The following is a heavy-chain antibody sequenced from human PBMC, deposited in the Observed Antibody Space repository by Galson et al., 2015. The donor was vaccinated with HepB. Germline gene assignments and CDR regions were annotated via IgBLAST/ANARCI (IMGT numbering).Heavy chain of an antibody. J-gene: IGHJ4*02. CDR1: GVTFSSYW. CDR2: ISSDGNYK. D-gene: IGHD5-24*01. CDR3: VRQRDRTFPRDY. Sequence: SLRLSCAASGVTFSSYWMYWVRQAPGRGLVWVSRISSDGNYKHYAGSVEGRFTISRDNAKNTLYLQMNSLRAEDTAVYYCVRQRDRTFPRDYWGQGTLVTVSS. V-gene: IGHV3-74*01.